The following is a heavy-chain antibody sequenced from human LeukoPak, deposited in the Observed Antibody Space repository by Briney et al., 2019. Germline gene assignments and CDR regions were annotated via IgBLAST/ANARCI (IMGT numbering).Heavy chain of an antibody. Sequence: SETLSLTCTVSGVSIRTYYWSWIRQPAGKGLEWMGHISTSGNINYNPSLKSRVSMSVDTSKNQFSLKLTSVTAADTAVYYCASSSPAADFWGQGTLVTVFS. CDR2: ISTSGNI. CDR3: ASSSPAADF. V-gene: IGHV4-4*07. D-gene: IGHD2-2*01. J-gene: IGHJ4*02. CDR1: GVSIRTYY.